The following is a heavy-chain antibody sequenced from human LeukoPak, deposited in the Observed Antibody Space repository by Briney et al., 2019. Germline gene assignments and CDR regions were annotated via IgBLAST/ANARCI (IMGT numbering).Heavy chain of an antibody. Sequence: SETLSLTCTVSGGSISSSSYYWGWSRQPPGKGLEWIGSIYYSASTSNKQSLKSRVTISVDTSKNQFSLKLSSVTAADTAVYYCARHGEVDYYDSSGFDYWGQGTLVTVSS. CDR2: IYYSAST. CDR3: ARHGEVDYYDSSGFDY. D-gene: IGHD3-22*01. J-gene: IGHJ4*02. V-gene: IGHV4-39*01. CDR1: GGSISSSSYY.